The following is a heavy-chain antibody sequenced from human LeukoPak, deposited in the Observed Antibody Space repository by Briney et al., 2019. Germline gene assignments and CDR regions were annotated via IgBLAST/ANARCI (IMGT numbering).Heavy chain of an antibody. CDR1: GGSITSHR. D-gene: IGHD2-2*02. Sequence: SETLSLTCSVSGGSITSHRWSWIRQAPGKALEWIGHMYYSGSSNYNPSLKSRVTISIDTSRTHFSLKLSSVTAADTAVYFCARDHTLHSTMDVWGKGTTVTVST. J-gene: IGHJ6*04. V-gene: IGHV4-59*11. CDR2: MYYSGSS. CDR3: ARDHTLHSTMDV.